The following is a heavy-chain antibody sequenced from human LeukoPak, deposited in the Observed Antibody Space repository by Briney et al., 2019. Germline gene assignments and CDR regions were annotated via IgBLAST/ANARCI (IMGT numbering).Heavy chain of an antibody. CDR1: GGSISSYY. Sequence: SETLSLTCTVSGGSISSYYWSWIRQPPGKGLEWIGEINHSGSTNYNPSLKSRVTISVDTSKNQFSLKLSSVTAADTAVYYCARGGHYYDSSGYHNDAFDIWGQGTMVTVSS. D-gene: IGHD3-22*01. CDR2: INHSGST. J-gene: IGHJ3*02. CDR3: ARGGHYYDSSGYHNDAFDI. V-gene: IGHV4-34*01.